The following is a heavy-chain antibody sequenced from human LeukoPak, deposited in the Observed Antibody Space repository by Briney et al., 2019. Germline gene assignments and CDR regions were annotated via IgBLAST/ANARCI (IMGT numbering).Heavy chain of an antibody. J-gene: IGHJ4*02. D-gene: IGHD3-16*01. CDR3: ARDLGNGGRNRYYSDY. CDR2: ISSSSSYI. CDR1: GFTFSSYS. Sequence: GGSLRLSCAASGFTFSSYSMNWVRQAPGKGLEWVSSISSSSSYIYYADSVKGRFTISRDNAKNSLYLQMNSLRAEDTAVYYCARDLGNGGRNRYYSDYWGQGTLVTVSS. V-gene: IGHV3-21*01.